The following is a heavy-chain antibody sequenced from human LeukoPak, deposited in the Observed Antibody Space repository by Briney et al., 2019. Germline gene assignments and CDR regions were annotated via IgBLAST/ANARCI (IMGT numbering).Heavy chain of an antibody. Sequence: SETLSLTCTVSGGSISRYYWSWIRQPPGKGVEGIGYIYYSGSTNYNPSLKSRVTISVDTSKNQFSLKLSSVTAADTAVYYCARDWVDCSTTSCYYTYFDYWGQGTLVTVSS. J-gene: IGHJ4*02. CDR1: GGSISRYY. CDR3: ARDWVDCSTTSCYYTYFDY. V-gene: IGHV4-59*01. CDR2: IYYSGST. D-gene: IGHD2-2*01.